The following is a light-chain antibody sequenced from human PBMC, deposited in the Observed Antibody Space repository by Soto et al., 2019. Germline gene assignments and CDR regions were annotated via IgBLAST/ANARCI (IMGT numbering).Light chain of an antibody. V-gene: IGLV2-14*01. CDR2: EVN. J-gene: IGLJ2*01. CDR1: SSDVGGYNY. CDR3: SSFTTSSTRI. Sequence: QSALTQPASVSGSPGQSITISCTGTSSDVGGYNYISWYQQHPGKVPKLLIYEVNNRPAGVSNRFYGSKSGNTASLTISGPQAEDEAHYYCSSFTTSSTRIFGGGTKVTVL.